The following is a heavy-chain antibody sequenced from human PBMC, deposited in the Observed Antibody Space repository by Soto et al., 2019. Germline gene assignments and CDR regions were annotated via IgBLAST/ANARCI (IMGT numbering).Heavy chain of an antibody. Sequence: QVQLVQSGAEVKKPGSSVKVSCKASGGTFSSYAISWVRQAPGQGLEWMGGIIPIFGTANYAQKFQGRVTITADESTSTASMELISLRSEDTAVYYCARQMGVTVTYGHYCGMDVWGQGTTVTVSS. D-gene: IGHD1-7*01. CDR2: IIPIFGTA. CDR1: GGTFSSYA. CDR3: ARQMGVTVTYGHYCGMDV. J-gene: IGHJ6*02. V-gene: IGHV1-69*12.